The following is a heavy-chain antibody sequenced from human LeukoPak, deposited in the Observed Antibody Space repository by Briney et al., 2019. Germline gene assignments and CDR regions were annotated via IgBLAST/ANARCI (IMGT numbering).Heavy chain of an antibody. CDR2: ISGSGGTT. D-gene: IGHD2-2*01. J-gene: IGHJ4*02. V-gene: IGHV3-23*01. CDR3: DCTTTNRYADS. CDR1: GFTFSSYA. Sequence: GGSLRLSCAASGFTFSSYAMSWVRQAPGKGLEWVSAISGSGGTTYYADSVKGRFTISRDNSKNTLYLQMTSLRAEDTALYYCDCTTTNRYADSWGQGTLVTVSS.